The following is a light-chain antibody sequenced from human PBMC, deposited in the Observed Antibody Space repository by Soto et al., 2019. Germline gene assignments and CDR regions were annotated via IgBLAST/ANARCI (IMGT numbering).Light chain of an antibody. J-gene: IGKJ2*01. V-gene: IGKV3-15*01. CDR1: QRVDSD. CDR3: QQYNNWARGT. CDR2: GAS. Sequence: VVTQSPVTLSVSPGERVTLSCRASQRVDSDVAWFQHKPGQAPRLLIYGASTRAAGIPARFSGSGYETDFTFTISGLEPEDSATYFCQQYNNWARGTFGQGTKLEIK.